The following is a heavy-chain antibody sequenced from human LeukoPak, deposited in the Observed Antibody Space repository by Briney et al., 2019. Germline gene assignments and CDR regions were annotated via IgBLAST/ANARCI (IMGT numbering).Heavy chain of an antibody. J-gene: IGHJ5*02. D-gene: IGHD2-2*03. CDR2: INPKTGDT. CDR3: TRAVYSHGYCDRMTCPNWFDP. V-gene: IGHV1-2*04. Sequence: ASVKVSCKTSGYIFTDYYIHWVRQAPGQGLEWMGWINPKTGDTSSAQKFHRWVTMTRDTAINTAYMDLDRLTLDDTAVYYCTRAVYSHGYCDRMTCPNWFDPWGQGTLVTVSS. CDR1: GYIFTDYY.